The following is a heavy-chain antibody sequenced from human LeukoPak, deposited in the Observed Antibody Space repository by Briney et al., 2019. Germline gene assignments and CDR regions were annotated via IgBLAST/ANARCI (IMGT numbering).Heavy chain of an antibody. CDR3: ARVGCSGGSCYRSIFDY. Sequence: EASVKVSCKASGYTFTGCYMHWVRQAPGQGLEWMGRINPNSGGTNYAQKFQGRVTMTRDTSISTAYMELSRLRSDDTAVYYCARVGCSGGSCYRSIFDYWGQGTLVTVSS. D-gene: IGHD2-15*01. CDR2: INPNSGGT. J-gene: IGHJ4*02. CDR1: GYTFTGCY. V-gene: IGHV1-2*06.